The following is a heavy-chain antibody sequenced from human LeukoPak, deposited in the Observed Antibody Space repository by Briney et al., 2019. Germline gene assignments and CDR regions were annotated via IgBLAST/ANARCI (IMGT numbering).Heavy chain of an antibody. V-gene: IGHV3-21*01. CDR3: ARAAAPDY. CDR2: ISSSSSYI. J-gene: IGHJ4*02. D-gene: IGHD6-13*01. Sequence: GGSLRLSCVVSEFPFSTYWMSWVSQAPGKGLEWVSSISSSSSYIYYADSVKGRFTISRDNAKNSLYLQMNSLRAEDTAVYYCARAAAPDYWGQGTLVTVSS. CDR1: EFPFSTYW.